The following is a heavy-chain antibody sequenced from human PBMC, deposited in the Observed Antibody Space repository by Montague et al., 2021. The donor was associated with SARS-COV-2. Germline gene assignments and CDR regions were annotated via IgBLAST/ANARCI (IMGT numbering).Heavy chain of an antibody. D-gene: IGHD2-21*02. CDR3: ARLLPDGTVVATDIPFDS. CDR2: IHYIGNT. Sequence: SETLSLTCNVSGASISRSDYYWAWIRQPPGKGLELIGSIHYIGNTSYNPSLESRVTISVDTSENQFSLKLRSVIAADTAVHYCARLLPDGTVVATDIPFDSWGQGTLVTVSS. J-gene: IGHJ4*02. V-gene: IGHV4-39*01. CDR1: GASISRSDYY.